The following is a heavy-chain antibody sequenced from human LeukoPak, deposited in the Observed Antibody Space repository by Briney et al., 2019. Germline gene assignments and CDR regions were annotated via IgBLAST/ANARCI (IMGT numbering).Heavy chain of an antibody. V-gene: IGHV4-30-4*01. CDR2: IYNSGST. CDR1: GASISSGDYY. D-gene: IGHD2-2*01. J-gene: IGHJ5*02. Sequence: ASQTLSLTCTVSGASISSGDYYWSWLRQPPGKGLEWIGYIYNSGSTFYNPPLKSRLTISVDTSKKQFSLKLSSVAAADTAVYYCARAKGPGAHYNWFDPWGQGTLVTVSS. CDR3: ARAKGPGAHYNWFDP.